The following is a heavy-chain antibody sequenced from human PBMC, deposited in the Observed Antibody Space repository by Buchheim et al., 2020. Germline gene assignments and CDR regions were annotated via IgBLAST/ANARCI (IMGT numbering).Heavy chain of an antibody. CDR2: IYFSGST. V-gene: IGHV4-39*01. D-gene: IGHD6-13*01. CDR3: ARHRIAAAGTGWFDP. CDR1: GGSISSSSYY. Sequence: QLQLQESGPGLVKPSETLSLTCTVSGGSISSSSYYWGWIRQPPGKGLEWIGSIYFSGSTYYNPSLQSRVTLSVDTSTNQFSLKLSSVTAADTAVYYCARHRIAAAGTGWFDPWGQGTL. J-gene: IGHJ5*02.